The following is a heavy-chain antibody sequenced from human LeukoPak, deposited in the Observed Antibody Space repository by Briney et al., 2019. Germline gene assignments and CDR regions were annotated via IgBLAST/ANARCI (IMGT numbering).Heavy chain of an antibody. CDR1: GFTFSTYG. Sequence: PGGSLRLSCAASGFTFSTYGMHWVRQAPGKGLEWVAVISYDGSNRYYVDSVKGRFTISRDHSKNTLYLQMNSLRAEDTAVYYCARDGLTIRGVGYYYYYYMDVWGKGTTVTVSS. V-gene: IGHV3-30*03. CDR3: ARDGLTIRGVGYYYYYYMDV. CDR2: ISYDGSNR. J-gene: IGHJ6*03. D-gene: IGHD3-10*01.